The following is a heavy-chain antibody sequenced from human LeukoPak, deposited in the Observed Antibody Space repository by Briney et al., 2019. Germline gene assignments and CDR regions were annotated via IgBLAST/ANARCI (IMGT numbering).Heavy chain of an antibody. Sequence: ASVKVSCKASGYSFRSHGISWVRQAPGEGLEWMGWISGSSGNTKYVQKFQGRVTMTTDTSMSTAYMELRSLRSDDTAVYYCARDSDWGLFDLWGQGALVTVSS. D-gene: IGHD7-27*01. CDR1: GYSFRSHG. J-gene: IGHJ4*02. V-gene: IGHV1-18*01. CDR3: ARDSDWGLFDL. CDR2: ISGSSGNT.